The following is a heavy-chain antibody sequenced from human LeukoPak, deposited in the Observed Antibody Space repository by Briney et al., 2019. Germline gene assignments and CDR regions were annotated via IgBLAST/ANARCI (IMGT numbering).Heavy chain of an antibody. V-gene: IGHV1-46*01. Sequence: GASVKVSCKASGFTFTNYHMHWVRQAPGQGLEWMGMINPSAGITTYEQKFQGRVTTTRDTSTSTVYMELSSLRSDDTAVYSCAKDGGTFQFDYWGQGTLVTVSA. D-gene: IGHD1-26*01. CDR3: AKDGGTFQFDY. J-gene: IGHJ4*02. CDR2: INPSAGIT. CDR1: GFTFTNYH.